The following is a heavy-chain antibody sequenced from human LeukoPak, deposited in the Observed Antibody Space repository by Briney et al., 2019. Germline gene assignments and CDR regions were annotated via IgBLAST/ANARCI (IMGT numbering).Heavy chain of an antibody. CDR1: GGSISSYY. Sequence: SETLSLTCTVSGGSISSYYWSWIRQPAGKGLEWIGRIYTSGSTNYNPSLKSRVTISVDTSKNQFSLKVSSVTAADTAVYYCARGTTGYEPFDYWGQGTLVTVSS. CDR3: ARGTTGYEPFDY. J-gene: IGHJ4*02. V-gene: IGHV4-4*07. D-gene: IGHD5-12*01. CDR2: IYTSGST.